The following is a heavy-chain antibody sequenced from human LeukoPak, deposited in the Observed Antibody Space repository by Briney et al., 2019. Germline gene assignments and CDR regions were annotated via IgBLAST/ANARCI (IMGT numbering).Heavy chain of an antibody. V-gene: IGHV1-69*05. CDR3: ARPRYSSSWYHPFDY. D-gene: IGHD6-13*01. Sequence: SVKVSCKASGATFSSYPISWLRQAPGQGLEWMGGISPVFGTPKYAQKFQGRVTITTDESTTTAYMELRSLRSDDTAVYYCARPRYSSSWYHPFDYWAREPWSPSPQ. CDR2: ISPVFGTP. CDR1: GATFSSYP. J-gene: IGHJ4*02.